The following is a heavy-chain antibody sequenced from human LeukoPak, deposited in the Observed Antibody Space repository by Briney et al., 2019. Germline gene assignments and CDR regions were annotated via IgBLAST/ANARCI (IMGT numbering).Heavy chain of an antibody. Sequence: PSQTLSLTCTVSGGSISSGDYYWSWIRQPPGKGLEWIGYIYYSGSTYYNPSLKSRVTISVDTSKYRFSLKLSSVTAADTAVYYCATHSSGYDSGNDAFDIWGQGTMVTVSS. D-gene: IGHD3-22*01. CDR1: GGSISSGDYY. J-gene: IGHJ3*02. V-gene: IGHV4-30-4*08. CDR3: ATHSSGYDSGNDAFDI. CDR2: IYYSGST.